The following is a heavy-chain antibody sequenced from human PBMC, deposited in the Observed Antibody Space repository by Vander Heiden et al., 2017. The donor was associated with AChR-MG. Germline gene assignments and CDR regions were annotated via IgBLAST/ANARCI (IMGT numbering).Heavy chain of an antibody. J-gene: IGHJ4*02. CDR2: IDWNNHK. CDR1: GFSLTTSGMR. V-gene: IGHV2-70*04. Sequence: QVTLKESGPALVKPTQTLTLTCTFSGFSLTTSGMRVNWIRQPPGKALEWLARIDWNNHKFYSPSLKTRLTISRDTSKNQVVLKMTNMDPVDTATYYCARMVWWSNDWWGQGTLVTVSS. D-gene: IGHD2-21*01. CDR3: ARMVWWSNDW.